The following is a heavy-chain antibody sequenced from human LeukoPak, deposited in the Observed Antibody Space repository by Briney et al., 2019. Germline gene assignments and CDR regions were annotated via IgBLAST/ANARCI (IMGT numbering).Heavy chain of an antibody. D-gene: IGHD3-9*01. Sequence: GGSLRLSCAASGFTFSSYWMSWVRQAPGKGLEWVANIKQDGSEKYYVDSVKGRFTISRDNAKNSLYLQMNSLRAEDTAVYYCARAAYFDWSFYYFDYWGQGTLVTVSS. J-gene: IGHJ4*02. CDR2: IKQDGSEK. V-gene: IGHV3-7*01. CDR3: ARAAYFDWSFYYFDY. CDR1: GFTFSSYW.